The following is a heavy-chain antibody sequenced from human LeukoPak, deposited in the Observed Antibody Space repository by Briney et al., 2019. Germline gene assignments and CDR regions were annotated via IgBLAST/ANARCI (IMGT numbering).Heavy chain of an antibody. CDR1: GFSFDHYA. CDR2: ISGSGAST. J-gene: IGHJ6*03. V-gene: IGHV3-23*01. CDR3: ANGLAASWDFLLRDYYYFMDV. Sequence: GGSLRLSCAASGFSFDHYAMSWVRQPPGKGLEWVSTISGSGASTYYADSLRGRFIIMRDNSQNTLYLHIKNLRAEDSALYYCANGLAASWDFLLRDYYYFMDVWGKGTTVTVSS. D-gene: IGHD3-16*01.